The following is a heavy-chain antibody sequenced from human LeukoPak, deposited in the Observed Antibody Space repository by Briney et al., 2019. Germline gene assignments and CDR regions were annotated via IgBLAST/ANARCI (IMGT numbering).Heavy chain of an antibody. J-gene: IGHJ5*02. Sequence: PSETLSLTCTVSGGSVSGYYWSWIRQSPGKGLEWIGYIYYTGSSSYNPSLRSRVTISADTSKNQFSLKLSSVTAADTAVYYCARGMRAAAGTVGWFDPWGQGTLVTVSS. CDR3: ARGMRAAAGTVGWFDP. D-gene: IGHD6-13*01. CDR2: IYYTGSS. CDR1: GGSVSGYY. V-gene: IGHV4-59*02.